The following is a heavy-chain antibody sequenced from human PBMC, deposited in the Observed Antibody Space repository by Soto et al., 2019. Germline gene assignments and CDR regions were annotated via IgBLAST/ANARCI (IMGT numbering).Heavy chain of an antibody. CDR2: IYYSGST. V-gene: IGHV4-59*01. D-gene: IGHD4-17*01. Sequence: QVQLQESGPGLVKPSETLSLTCTVSGGSISSYYWSWIRQPPGKGLEWIGYIYYSGSTNYNPSLQSRVTISVDTSKNQFSLKLSSVTAADTAVYYCARRYGYAFDIWGQGTMVPVSS. CDR3: ARRYGYAFDI. J-gene: IGHJ3*02. CDR1: GGSISSYY.